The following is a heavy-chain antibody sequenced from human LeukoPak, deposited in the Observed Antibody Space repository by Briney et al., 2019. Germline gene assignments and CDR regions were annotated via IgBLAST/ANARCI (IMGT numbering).Heavy chain of an antibody. CDR3: AKDYSRFHSSWYFCYFDY. CDR2: ISWNSGSI. V-gene: IGHV3-9*01. CDR1: GFTFDDYA. D-gene: IGHD6-13*01. Sequence: GGSLRLSCAASGFTFDDYAMHWVRQAPGKGLEWASGISWNSGSIGYADSVKGRFTISRDNAKNSLYLQMNSLRAEDTALYYCAKDYSRFHSSWYFCYFDYWGQGTLVTVSS. J-gene: IGHJ4*02.